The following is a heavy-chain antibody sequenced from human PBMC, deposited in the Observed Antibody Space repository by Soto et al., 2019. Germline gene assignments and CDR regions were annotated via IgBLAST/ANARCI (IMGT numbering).Heavy chain of an antibody. CDR1: GGTFSSYA. J-gene: IGHJ4*02. Sequence: QVQLVRSGAEVKKPRSSVKVSCKASGGTFSSYAISWVRQAPGQGLEWMGGIIPIFGTADYAQKFQGRVTITADESTSTGNMELSSLRSEDTAVYYCASHYDSSGYYYRGLDYWGQGTLVTVSS. CDR2: IIPIFGTA. D-gene: IGHD3-22*01. V-gene: IGHV1-69*12. CDR3: ASHYDSSGYYYRGLDY.